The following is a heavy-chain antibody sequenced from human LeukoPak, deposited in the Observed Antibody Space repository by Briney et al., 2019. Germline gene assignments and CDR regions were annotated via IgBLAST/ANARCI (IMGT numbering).Heavy chain of an antibody. CDR2: IIPIFGTA. V-gene: IGHV1-69*05. J-gene: IGHJ6*03. D-gene: IGHD3-3*01. Sequence: SVKVSCKPSGGTFSSYAISWVRQAPGQGLEWMGGIIPIFGTANYAQKFQGRVTITTDESTSTAYMELSSLRSEDTAVYYCAKSTYYDFWSGYRSYYYMDVWGKGTTVTVSS. CDR1: GGTFSSYA. CDR3: AKSTYYDFWSGYRSYYYMDV.